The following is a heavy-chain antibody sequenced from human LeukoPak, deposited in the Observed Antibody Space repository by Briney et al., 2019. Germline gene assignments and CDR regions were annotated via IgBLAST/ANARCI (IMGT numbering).Heavy chain of an antibody. D-gene: IGHD3-22*01. CDR3: ARETYDSSGYFYAIFDY. V-gene: IGHV1-69*04. CDR2: IIPILGIA. CDR1: GGTFSSYA. Sequence: ASAKVSCKASGGTFSSYAISWVRQAPGQGLEWMGRIIPILGIANYAQKFQGRVTITADKSTSTAYMELSSLRSEDTAVYYCARETYDSSGYFYAIFDYWGQGTLVTVSS. J-gene: IGHJ4*02.